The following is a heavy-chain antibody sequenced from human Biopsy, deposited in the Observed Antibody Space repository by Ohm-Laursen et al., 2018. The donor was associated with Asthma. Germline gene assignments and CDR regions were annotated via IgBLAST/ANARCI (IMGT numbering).Heavy chain of an antibody. CDR2: ISFDGSTK. Sequence: SLRLSCTASGLTFRNYGMHWVRQAPGKGLEWVALISFDGSTKYFADSVKGRFTISRDNSKLYLQMNNLRAEDTAVYHCARISRLGYNSLDYGMDVWGQGTTVTVSS. J-gene: IGHJ6*02. V-gene: IGHV3-30*03. CDR1: GLTFRNYG. D-gene: IGHD5-24*01. CDR3: ARISRLGYNSLDYGMDV.